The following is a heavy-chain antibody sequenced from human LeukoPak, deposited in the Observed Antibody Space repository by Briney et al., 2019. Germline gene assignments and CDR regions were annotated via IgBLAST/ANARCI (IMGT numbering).Heavy chain of an antibody. CDR1: GFTFNIYA. J-gene: IGHJ3*02. V-gene: IGHV3-23*01. CDR3: AITRGSGNDAFEI. Sequence: PGGSLRLSCAASGFTFNIYAMSSVRQAPGKGLEWVSAVSSIGNGAYYADSVMGRFTISRDNSKNTLYLQMNNLRAEDTAVYYCAITRGSGNDAFEIWGQGTMVTVSS. CDR2: VSSIGNGA. D-gene: IGHD3-16*01.